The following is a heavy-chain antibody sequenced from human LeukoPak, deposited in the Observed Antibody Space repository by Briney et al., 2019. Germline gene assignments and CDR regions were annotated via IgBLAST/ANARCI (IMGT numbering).Heavy chain of an antibody. D-gene: IGHD3-3*01. CDR2: IRYDGSNK. CDR1: GFTFSSYG. V-gene: IGHV3-30*02. CDR3: AKPLRFLEWSFDY. J-gene: IGHJ4*02. Sequence: GGSLRLSCAASGFTFSSYGMHWVRQAPGKGLEWVAFIRYDGSNKYYADSVKGRFTISRDNSKNTLYLQMNSLRAEDTAVYYCAKPLRFLEWSFDYWGQGTLVTVSS.